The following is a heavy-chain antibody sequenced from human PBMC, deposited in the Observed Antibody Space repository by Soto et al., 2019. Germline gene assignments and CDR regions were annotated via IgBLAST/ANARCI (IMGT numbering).Heavy chain of an antibody. V-gene: IGHV1-2*04. CDR1: GYTFTGYY. Sequence: WASVKVSCKASGYTFTGYYMHWVRQAPGQGLEWMGWINPNGGGTNYAQKFQGWVTMTRDTSISTAYMELSRLRSDDTAVYYCARGSTIFGVVPSHYGMDVWGQGTTVTVSS. D-gene: IGHD3-3*01. CDR2: INPNGGGT. CDR3: ARGSTIFGVVPSHYGMDV. J-gene: IGHJ6*02.